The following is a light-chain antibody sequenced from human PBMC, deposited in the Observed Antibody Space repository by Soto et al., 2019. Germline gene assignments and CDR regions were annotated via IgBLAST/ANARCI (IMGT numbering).Light chain of an antibody. Sequence: DIQMTQSPSSLSLSVGDRVTITCRASQSITNYLHWYQQIPGKAPKLLIYATSSLPSGVPSRFSGSGSGTDFTLTISSLQPEDFATYYCLQTFTSPCTFGPGTKVDI. CDR3: LQTFTSPCT. CDR1: QSITNY. J-gene: IGKJ3*01. V-gene: IGKV1-39*01. CDR2: ATS.